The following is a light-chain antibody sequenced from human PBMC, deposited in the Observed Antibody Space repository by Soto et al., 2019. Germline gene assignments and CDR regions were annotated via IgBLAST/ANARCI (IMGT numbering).Light chain of an antibody. J-gene: IGLJ3*02. CDR3: AAWDDSLSGWV. CDR2: NND. Sequence: QAVVTQPPSASGTPGQGVTISCSGSSPNIGSNYVYWYQQFPGTAPKLLMYNNDKRPSGVPDRFSGSKSGTSASLAISGLRSEDEADYHCAAWDDSLSGWVFGGGTKVTVL. CDR1: SPNIGSNY. V-gene: IGLV1-47*02.